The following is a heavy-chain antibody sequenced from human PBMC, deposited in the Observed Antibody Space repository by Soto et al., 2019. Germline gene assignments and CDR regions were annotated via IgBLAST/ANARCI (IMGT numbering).Heavy chain of an antibody. J-gene: IGHJ4*02. D-gene: IGHD6-19*01. CDR1: GFTFDDYA. Sequence: GGSLRLSCAASGFTFDDYAMHWVRQAPGKGLEWVSGISWNSGSIGYADSVKGRFTISRDNAKNSLYLQMNSLRAEDTALYYCAKDIRDSSGWYTGFDYWGQGTLVTVSS. V-gene: IGHV3-9*01. CDR2: ISWNSGSI. CDR3: AKDIRDSSGWYTGFDY.